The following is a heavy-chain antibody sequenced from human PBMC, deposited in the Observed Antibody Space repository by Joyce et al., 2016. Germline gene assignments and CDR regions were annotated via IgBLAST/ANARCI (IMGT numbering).Heavy chain of an antibody. V-gene: IGHV1-69*08. CDR2: SIPVLNKT. CDR3: ARDWVVTPMARTFDL. J-gene: IGHJ3*01. D-gene: IGHD2-21*02. CDR1: GGAFSGYT. Sequence: QVQLVQSGAEVKKPGSSVKVSCKASGGAFSGYTVSWIRQAPGQGLHWIGMSIPVLNKTDYAQKFQGRVTITLDKSTSTAYLEVRSLRSEDSALYYCARDWVVTPMARTFDLWGQGTMVTVST.